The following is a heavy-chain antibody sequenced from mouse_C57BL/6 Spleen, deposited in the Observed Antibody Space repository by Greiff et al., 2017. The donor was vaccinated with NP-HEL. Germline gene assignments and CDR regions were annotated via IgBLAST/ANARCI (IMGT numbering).Heavy chain of an antibody. Sequence: VQLQQSGPELVKPGASVKISCKASGYTFTDYYMNWVKQSHGKSLEWIGDINPNNGGTSYNQKFKGKATLTVDKSSSTAYMELRSLTSEDSAVYYCARGYVDAMDYWGQGTSVTVSS. CDR3: ARGYVDAMDY. V-gene: IGHV1-26*01. CDR1: GYTFTDYY. D-gene: IGHD2-14*01. J-gene: IGHJ4*01. CDR2: INPNNGGT.